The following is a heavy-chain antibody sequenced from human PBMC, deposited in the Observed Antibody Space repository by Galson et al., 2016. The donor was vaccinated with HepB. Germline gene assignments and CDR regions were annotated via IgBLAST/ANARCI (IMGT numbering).Heavy chain of an antibody. Sequence: PALVKPTQTLMLTCTFSGFSLTTSGVGVGWIRQPPGKALEWLALIYWDDDKRYSPSLKSRLTIIKDTSKNQVDLTMANMDPVDTATYYCGHIFFGANSLYFDHWGQGILVTVSS. V-gene: IGHV2-5*02. CDR1: GFSLTTSGVG. D-gene: IGHD4-23*01. CDR2: IYWDDDK. CDR3: GHIFFGANSLYFDH. J-gene: IGHJ4*02.